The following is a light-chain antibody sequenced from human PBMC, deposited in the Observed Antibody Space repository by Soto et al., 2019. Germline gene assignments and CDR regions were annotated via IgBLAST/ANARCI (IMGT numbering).Light chain of an antibody. CDR2: DAS. J-gene: IGKJ4*01. CDR3: QPYNRYLLT. CDR1: QSISSW. Sequence: DIHMTQSPSTLSAAVGDRVTITCRASQSISSWLAWYQQKPGKAPKLLIYDASSLESGVPSRFSGSGSDTEFTLTINNLQPDDFATYHCQPYNRYLLTFGGGTKVDIK. V-gene: IGKV1-5*01.